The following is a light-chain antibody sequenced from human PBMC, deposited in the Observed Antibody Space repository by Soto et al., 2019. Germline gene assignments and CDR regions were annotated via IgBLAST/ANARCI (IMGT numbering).Light chain of an antibody. J-gene: IGKJ2*01. CDR2: GAS. V-gene: IGKV3-15*01. CDR3: QQYNSGPYT. Sequence: EIMMTQSPATLSVSTGDRATLSCWASQSVSSDLAWYQQKPGQAPRLLIYGASTRATGVPARFSGSGSGTECTLTISSLQSADFAVYYCQQYNSGPYTFGQGTKLEI. CDR1: QSVSSD.